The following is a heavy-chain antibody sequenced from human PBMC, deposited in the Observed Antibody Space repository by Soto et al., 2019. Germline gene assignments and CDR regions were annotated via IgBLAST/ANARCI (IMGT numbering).Heavy chain of an antibody. CDR2: IYYSGST. D-gene: IGHD6-6*01. CDR3: ARATQQLVHSPSFDS. J-gene: IGHJ4*02. CDR1: GGSISSYY. V-gene: IGHV4-59*01. Sequence: QVQLQESGPGLVKPSETLSLTCTVSGGSISSYYWSWIRQPPGKGLEWIGYIYYSGSTNYNPSLNSRVTISVDASKHQFSLTLSSVTAADTAVYYCARATQQLVHSPSFDSWGQGTLVTVSS.